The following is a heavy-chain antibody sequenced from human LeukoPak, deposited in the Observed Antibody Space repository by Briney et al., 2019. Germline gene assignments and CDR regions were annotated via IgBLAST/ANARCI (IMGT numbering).Heavy chain of an antibody. J-gene: IGHJ4*02. D-gene: IGHD5-18*01. CDR3: ARDRAMVIDY. Sequence: SETLSLTCTVSGGSISSYYWSWIRQPPGKGLEWIGYIYYSGSTNYNPSLKSRVTISVDTSKNQFSLKLSSVTAADTAVYYCARDRAMVIDYWGQGTLVTVSS. V-gene: IGHV4-59*01. CDR1: GGSISSYY. CDR2: IYYSGST.